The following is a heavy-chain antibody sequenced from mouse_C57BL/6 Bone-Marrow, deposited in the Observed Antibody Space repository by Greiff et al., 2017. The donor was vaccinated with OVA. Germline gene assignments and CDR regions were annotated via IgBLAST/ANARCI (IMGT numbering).Heavy chain of an antibody. V-gene: IGHV2-9-1*01. Sequence: VQVVASGPGLVAPSQSLSITCTVSGFSLTSYAISWVRQPPGKGLEWLGVIWTGGGKNYNSAIKSRLSISKDNSKSQVFLKMNSLQTDDTARYYCARSLGFAYWGQGTLVTVSA. CDR3: ARSLGFAY. CDR1: GFSLTSYA. J-gene: IGHJ3*01. CDR2: IWTGGGK.